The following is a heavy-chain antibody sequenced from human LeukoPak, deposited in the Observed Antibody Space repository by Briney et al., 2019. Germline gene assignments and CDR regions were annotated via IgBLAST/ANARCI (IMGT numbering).Heavy chain of an antibody. CDR2: INHSGST. Sequence: PSETLSLTCAVYGGSFSGYYWSWIRQPPGKGLEWIGEINHSGSTNYNPSLKSRVTISVDTSKNQFSLKLSSVTAADTAVYYCARARAHLKYYSDSSGYYYFDYWGQGTLVTVSS. CDR3: ARARAHLKYYSDSSGYYYFDY. V-gene: IGHV4-34*01. D-gene: IGHD3-22*01. CDR1: GGSFSGYY. J-gene: IGHJ4*02.